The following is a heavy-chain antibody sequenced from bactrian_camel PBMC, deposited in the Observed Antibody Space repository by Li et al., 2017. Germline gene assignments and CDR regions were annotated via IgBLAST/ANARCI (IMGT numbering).Heavy chain of an antibody. CDR1: GYISSRHC. J-gene: IGHJ4*01. Sequence: QLVESGGGSVQAGGSLRLSCTHSGYISSRHCMGWFRQAPGKAREGIAGLWTVGGPSTTYYADYAKGRFIISQDNAKKSVYLQMSSLKPEDTAVYYCALDQERRRRTPCKHPWVDYWGQGTQVTVS. CDR3: ALDQERRRRTPCKHPWVDY. D-gene: IGHD1*01. CDR2: LWTVGGPSTT. V-gene: IGHV3S31*01.